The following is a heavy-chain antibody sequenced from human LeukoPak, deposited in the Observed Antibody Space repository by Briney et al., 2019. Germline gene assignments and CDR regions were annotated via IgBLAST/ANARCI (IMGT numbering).Heavy chain of an antibody. CDR3: AKALDAAVFDY. Sequence: SGGSLRLSCAASGFTFDDYTMHWVRQAPGKGLEWVSLISWDGGSTYYADSVKGRFTISRDNSKNTLYLQMNSLRAEDTAVYYCAKALDAAVFDYWGQGTLVTVSS. V-gene: IGHV3-43*01. CDR1: GFTFDDYT. D-gene: IGHD6-13*01. CDR2: ISWDGGST. J-gene: IGHJ4*02.